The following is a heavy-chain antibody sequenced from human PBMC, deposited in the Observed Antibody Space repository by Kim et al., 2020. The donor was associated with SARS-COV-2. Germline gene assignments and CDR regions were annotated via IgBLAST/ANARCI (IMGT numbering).Heavy chain of an antibody. CDR3: ARHSTYYYDSSGYHPIDY. Sequence: SETLSLTCTVSGGSISSYYWSWIRQPPGKGLEWIGYIYYSESTNYNPSLKSRVTISVDTSKNQFSLKLSSVTAADTAVYYCARHSTYYYDSSGYHPIDYWGQGTLVTVSS. V-gene: IGHV4-59*08. CDR1: GGSISSYY. D-gene: IGHD3-22*01. CDR2: IYYSEST. J-gene: IGHJ4*02.